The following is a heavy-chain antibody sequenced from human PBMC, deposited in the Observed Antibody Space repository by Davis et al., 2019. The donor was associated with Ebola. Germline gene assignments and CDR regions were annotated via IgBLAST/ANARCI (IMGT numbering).Heavy chain of an antibody. J-gene: IGHJ4*02. CDR1: GFTFSDYN. D-gene: IGHD1-26*01. CDR2: TSCCTGAK. Sequence: GESLKISCVASGFTFSDYNMNWVRQAPGKGLEWISFTSCCTGAKYYADSVKGRFTISRDNARNLLFLQMNSLRDEDTAIYYCARDITVGAFSLDHWGQGTLVTVSS. V-gene: IGHV3-48*02. CDR3: ARDITVGAFSLDH.